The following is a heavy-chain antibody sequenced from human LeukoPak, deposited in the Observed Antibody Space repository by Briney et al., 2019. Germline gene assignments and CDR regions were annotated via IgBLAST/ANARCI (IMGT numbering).Heavy chain of an antibody. CDR2: IWHDGSNK. CDR1: GFTFSNYG. Sequence: GGSLRLSCAVSGFTFSNYGMHWVRQAPGKGLEWVAVIWHDGSNKYYADSVKGRFTISRDNSKNTLSLQMNSLRVEDTAVYYCANNFDYWGQGTLVTVSS. J-gene: IGHJ4*02. CDR3: ANNFDY. V-gene: IGHV3-33*06.